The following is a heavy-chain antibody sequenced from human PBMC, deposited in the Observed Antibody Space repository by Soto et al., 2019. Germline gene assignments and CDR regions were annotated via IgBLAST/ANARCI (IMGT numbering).Heavy chain of an antibody. CDR1: GFTFDNYA. Sequence: GGSLRLSCAASGFTFDNYAMSWVRQAPGKGLEWVSSLSGSGGNTYSADSVKGRFTISRDNSKNTLYLQMSSLRAEDTAMYFCAKSLPGTLYYFDYWGQGTLVTVSS. CDR2: LSGSGGNT. V-gene: IGHV3-23*01. CDR3: AKSLPGTLYYFDY. D-gene: IGHD6-13*01. J-gene: IGHJ4*02.